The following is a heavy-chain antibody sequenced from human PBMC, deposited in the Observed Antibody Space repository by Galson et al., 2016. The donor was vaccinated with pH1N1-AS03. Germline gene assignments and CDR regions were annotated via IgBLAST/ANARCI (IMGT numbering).Heavy chain of an antibody. D-gene: IGHD6-13*01. CDR2: ISASGGTT. Sequence: SLRLSCAASGFSFSSYTMSWVRQAPGKGLEWVSGISASGGTTYYADSVKGRFTISRDNSMDTLDLQMSSLRDEDTAAYYCVKEGLAAATFDDWGQGTLVIVSS. V-gene: IGHV3-23*01. CDR3: VKEGLAAATFDD. J-gene: IGHJ4*02. CDR1: GFSFSSYT.